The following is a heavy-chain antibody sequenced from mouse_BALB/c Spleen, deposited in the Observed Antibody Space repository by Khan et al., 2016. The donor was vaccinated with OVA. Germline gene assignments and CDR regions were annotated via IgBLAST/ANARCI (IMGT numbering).Heavy chain of an antibody. J-gene: IGHJ2*01. CDR1: GFNIKDTY. Sequence: EVQLQESGAELVKPGASVRLSCTASGFNIKDTYLHWLKQRPEQGLEWIGRIDPANGNSTYDPKFQIKATITADTSSNTAYLQLSSLTSEATAVYYCARNDGYVVVYWGQGTTLTVSS. CDR2: IDPANGNS. CDR3: ARNDGYVVVY. V-gene: IGHV14-3*02. D-gene: IGHD2-3*01.